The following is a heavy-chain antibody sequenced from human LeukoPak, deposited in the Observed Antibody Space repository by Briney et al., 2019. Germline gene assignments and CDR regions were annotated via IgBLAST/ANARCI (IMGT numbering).Heavy chain of an antibody. Sequence: ASVKVSCKVSGYTFTDYYMHWVQQAPGKGLEWMGLVDPEDGETIYAEKFQGRVTITADTSTDTAYMELSSLRSEDTAVYYCATENFEVGATLLDYWGQGTLVTVSS. V-gene: IGHV1-69-2*01. CDR3: ATENFEVGATLLDY. CDR1: GYTFTDYY. J-gene: IGHJ4*02. D-gene: IGHD1-26*01. CDR2: VDPEDGET.